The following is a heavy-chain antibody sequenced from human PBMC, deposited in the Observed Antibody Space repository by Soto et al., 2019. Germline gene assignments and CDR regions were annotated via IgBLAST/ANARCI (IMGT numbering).Heavy chain of an antibody. D-gene: IGHD2-21*02. CDR2: ISSSSSYI. V-gene: IGHV3-21*01. CDR1: GLNFSIYS. J-gene: IGHJ4*02. CDR3: ARQNGYGRDWRVYFDH. Sequence: PGGSLRLSCAASGLNFSIYSMNWVRKTPGKGLEWVSSISSSSSYIYYADSVKGRFTISRDNAKNSLYLQMNSLRAEDTAVYYCARQNGYGRDWRVYFDHWGQGALVTVSS.